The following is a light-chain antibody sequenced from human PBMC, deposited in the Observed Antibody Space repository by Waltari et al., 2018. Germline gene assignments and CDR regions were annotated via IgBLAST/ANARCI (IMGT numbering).Light chain of an antibody. CDR1: GSNIGVGYD. J-gene: IGLJ3*02. CDR2: GSS. V-gene: IGLV1-40*01. Sequence: QSVLTQPPSVSGAPGQRVTISCTGSGSNIGVGYDVHWYHHLPRGAPKLLIYGSSSRPLGVPDRFFGATSGNSASLAIIGLRAEDEGDYYCQSYDTSLSVVFGGGTKLTVL. CDR3: QSYDTSLSVV.